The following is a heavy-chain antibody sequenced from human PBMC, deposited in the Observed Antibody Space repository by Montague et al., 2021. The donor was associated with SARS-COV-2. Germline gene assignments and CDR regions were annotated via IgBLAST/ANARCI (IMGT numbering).Heavy chain of an antibody. Sequence: SETLSLTCTVSGGSISNYYWSWIRQPAGKGLEWIGRIYASGNTNYNPSLKSRVTMSVDTSKNQVSLKLTSVTAADTAVYYCARHLRVTTVTSHMYHYAMDDWGQGTPVTVSS. CDR1: GGSISNYY. V-gene: IGHV4-4*07. J-gene: IGHJ6*02. CDR2: IYASGNT. CDR3: ARHLRVTTVTSHMYHYAMDD. D-gene: IGHD4-11*01.